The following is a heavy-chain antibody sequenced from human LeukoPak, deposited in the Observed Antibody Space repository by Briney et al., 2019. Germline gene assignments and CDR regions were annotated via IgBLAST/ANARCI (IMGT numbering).Heavy chain of an antibody. V-gene: IGHV3-30-3*01. Sequence: GGSRRLSCAASGFTFSSYAMHWVRQAPGKGLEGVAVISYDGSNKYYADSVKGRFTISRDNSKNTLYLQMNSLRAEDTAVYYCARDSTTVTPPDEEPDAFDIWGQGTMVTVSS. CDR3: ARDSTTVTPPDEEPDAFDI. CDR2: ISYDGSNK. CDR1: GFTFSSYA. D-gene: IGHD4-17*01. J-gene: IGHJ3*02.